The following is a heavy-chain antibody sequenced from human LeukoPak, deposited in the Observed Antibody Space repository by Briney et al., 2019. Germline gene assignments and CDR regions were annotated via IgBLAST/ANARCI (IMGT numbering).Heavy chain of an antibody. CDR3: VKDRYSGSYLLDY. Sequence: GGSLRLSCSASGFTFSSYAMHWVRQAPGKGLEYVSAISSNGGSTYYADSVKGRFTISRDNSKNTLYLQMSRLRAEDTAVYYCVKDRYSGSYLLDYWGQGTLVTVSS. D-gene: IGHD1-26*01. CDR2: ISSNGGST. J-gene: IGHJ4*02. V-gene: IGHV3-64D*09. CDR1: GFTFSSYA.